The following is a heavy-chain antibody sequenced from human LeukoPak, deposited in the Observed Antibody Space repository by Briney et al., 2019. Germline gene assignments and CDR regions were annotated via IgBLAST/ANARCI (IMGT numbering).Heavy chain of an antibody. D-gene: IGHD6-19*01. CDR3: AIGYGGSGSRGWYGPGGYYFDY. CDR1: GSTFTGYY. J-gene: IGHJ4*02. Sequence: ASVKVSCKASGSTFTGYYMHWVRQAPGQGLEWMGRINPNSGGTNYAQKFQGRGTMTRDTTISTAYMELRRLRSDDMAVYDCAIGYGGSGSRGWYGPGGYYFDYWGQGTLVTVSS. V-gene: IGHV1-2*06. CDR2: INPNSGGT.